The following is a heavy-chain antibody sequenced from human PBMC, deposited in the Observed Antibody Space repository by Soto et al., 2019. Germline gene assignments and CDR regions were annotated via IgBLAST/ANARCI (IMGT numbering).Heavy chain of an antibody. CDR2: IYSGGST. D-gene: IGHD3-3*01. Sequence: SLRLSCAAPGFTVSTKYMSWVRQAPGKGLEWVSVIYSGGSTFYADSVRGRFTISRDNSKNTVNLQMNSLRAEDTAVYYCARDDFWSLQASQDAFDIWGQGTMVTVSS. V-gene: IGHV3-66*01. J-gene: IGHJ3*02. CDR3: ARDDFWSLQASQDAFDI. CDR1: GFTVSTKY.